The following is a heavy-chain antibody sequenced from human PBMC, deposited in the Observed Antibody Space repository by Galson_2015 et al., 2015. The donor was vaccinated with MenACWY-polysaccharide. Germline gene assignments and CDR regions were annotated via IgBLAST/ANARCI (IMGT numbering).Heavy chain of an antibody. D-gene: IGHD3-22*01. CDR3: ARAGWWGGSSGSHYGGED. J-gene: IGHJ4*02. Sequence: SETLSLTCAVSGGSISSSNWWSWVRQPPGKGLEWIGEIYHSGSTNYNPSLKSRVTISVDKSKNQFSLKLSSVTAADTAVYYCARAGWWGGSSGSHYGGEDWGQGTLVTVSS. CDR1: GGSISSSNW. V-gene: IGHV4-4*02. CDR2: IYHSGST.